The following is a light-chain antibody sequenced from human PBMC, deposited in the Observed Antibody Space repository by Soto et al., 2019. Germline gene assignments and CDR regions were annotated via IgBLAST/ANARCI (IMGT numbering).Light chain of an antibody. CDR1: QSLIRGY. CDR2: GVS. Sequence: EVVLTQSPGTLSLSPGARATLSCRASQSLIRGYLAWYQQKPGQAPRLLIYGVSSRATGIPDRFSGSGSGTDFSLTIRRLEPEDFAVYYCLQYCILPYSFGQGTKVEIK. V-gene: IGKV3-20*01. CDR3: LQYCILPYS. J-gene: IGKJ2*03.